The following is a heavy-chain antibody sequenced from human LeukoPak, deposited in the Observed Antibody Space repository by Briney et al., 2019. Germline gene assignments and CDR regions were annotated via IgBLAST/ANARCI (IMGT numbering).Heavy chain of an antibody. CDR1: GFSLSSYS. CDR2: ISSSSSTI. J-gene: IGHJ4*02. V-gene: IGHV3-48*01. Sequence: RGCLRLSCAVSGFSLSSYSMSWVRQAPGGGLGWVSYISSSSSTIYYADSVKGRFTISRDNAKNSLYLQMNSLRAEDTAVYYCARPRYNWNYGIDYWGQGTLVTVSS. D-gene: IGHD1-7*01. CDR3: ARPRYNWNYGIDY.